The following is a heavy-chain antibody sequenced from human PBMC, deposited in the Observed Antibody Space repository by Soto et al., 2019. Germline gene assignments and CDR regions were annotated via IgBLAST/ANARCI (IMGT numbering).Heavy chain of an antibody. J-gene: IGHJ4*02. CDR1: GYTFTGYY. D-gene: IGHD3-22*01. CDR3: ARDPYYYDSSGYLPL. CDR2: INPNSGGT. V-gene: IGHV1-2*02. Sequence: ASVKVSCKASGYTFTGYYMHWVRQAPGQGLEWMGWINPNSGGTNYAQKIQGRVTMTRDTSISTAYMELSRLRSDDTAVYYCARDPYYYDSSGYLPLWGQGTLVTVSS.